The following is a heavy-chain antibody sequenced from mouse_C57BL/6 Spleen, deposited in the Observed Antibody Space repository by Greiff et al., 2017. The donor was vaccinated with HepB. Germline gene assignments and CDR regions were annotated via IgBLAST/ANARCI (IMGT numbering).Heavy chain of an antibody. CDR2: INPSNGGT. CDR3: ARGHYGYWYFDV. Sequence: VQLQQPGTELVKPGASVKLFCKASGYTFTSYWMHWVKQRPGQGLEWIGNINPSNGGTNYNEKFKSKATLTVDKSSSTAYMQLSSLTSEDSAVYYCARGHYGYWYFDVWGTGTTVTVSS. CDR1: GYTFTSYW. V-gene: IGHV1-53*01. D-gene: IGHD1-1*02. J-gene: IGHJ1*03.